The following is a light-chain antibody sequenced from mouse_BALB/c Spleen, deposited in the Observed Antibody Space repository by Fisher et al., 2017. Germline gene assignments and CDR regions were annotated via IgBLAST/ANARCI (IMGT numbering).Light chain of an antibody. Sequence: IVLTQTTALMSASPGEKVTMTCSASSSVSYMYWYQQKPGSSPKRWIYDTSKLASGVPARFSGSGSGTSYSLTISSMEAEDAATYYCQQYHSYPPTFGGGTKLEIK. CDR2: DTS. CDR1: SSVSY. V-gene: IGKV4-61*01. J-gene: IGKJ1*01. CDR3: QQYHSYPPT.